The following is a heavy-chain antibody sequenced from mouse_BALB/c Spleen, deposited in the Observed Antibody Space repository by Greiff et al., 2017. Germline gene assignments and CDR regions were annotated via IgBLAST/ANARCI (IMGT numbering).Heavy chain of an antibody. Sequence: QVQLQQSGAELARPGASVKLSCKASGYTFTSYWMQWVKQRPGQGLEWIGAIYPGDGDTRYTQKFKGKATLTADKSSSTAYMQLSSLASEDSAVYYCAGWYYAMDYWGQGTSVTVSS. CDR1: GYTFTSYW. J-gene: IGHJ4*01. CDR2: IYPGDGDT. D-gene: IGHD2-3*01. V-gene: IGHV1-87*01. CDR3: AGWYYAMDY.